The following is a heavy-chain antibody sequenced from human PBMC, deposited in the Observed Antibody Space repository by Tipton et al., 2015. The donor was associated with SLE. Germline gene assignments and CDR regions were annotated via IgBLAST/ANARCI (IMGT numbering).Heavy chain of an antibody. CDR3: ARGGKWLQAAFDY. Sequence: TLSLTCTVSGGSISSYYWSWIRQPPGKGLEWIGYIYYSGSTNYNPSLKSRVTISVDTSKNQFSLKLSSVTAADTAVYYCARGGKWLQAAFDYWGQGTLVTVSS. V-gene: IGHV4-59*01. J-gene: IGHJ4*02. CDR2: IYYSGST. CDR1: GGSISSYY. D-gene: IGHD5-24*01.